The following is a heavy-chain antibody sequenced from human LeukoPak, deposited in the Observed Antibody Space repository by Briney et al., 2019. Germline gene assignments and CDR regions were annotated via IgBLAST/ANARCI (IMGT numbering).Heavy chain of an antibody. Sequence: GGSLRLSCAASGFTFSSYWMSWLRQAPGKGLEGVANIKQDGSEKYYVDSVKGRFTISRDNAKNSLYLQMNSLRAEDTAVYYCARVGSGYYRPYDAFDIWGQGTMVTVSS. CDR3: ARVGSGYYRPYDAFDI. D-gene: IGHD3-22*01. V-gene: IGHV3-7*01. J-gene: IGHJ3*02. CDR1: GFTFSSYW. CDR2: IKQDGSEK.